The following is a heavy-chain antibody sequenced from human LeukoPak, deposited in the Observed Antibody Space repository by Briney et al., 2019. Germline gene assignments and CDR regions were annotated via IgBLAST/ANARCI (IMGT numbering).Heavy chain of an antibody. CDR2: MNPNSGNT. V-gene: IGHV1-8*01. CDR3: AARYGSGSYYMWYYGMDV. Sequence: ASVKVSCKASGYTFTSYDTNWVRQATGQGLEWMGWMNPNSGNTGYAQKFQGRVTMTRNTSISTAYMELSSLRSEDTAVYYCAARYGSGSYYMWYYGMDVWGQGTTVTVSS. J-gene: IGHJ6*02. D-gene: IGHD3-10*01. CDR1: GYTFTSYD.